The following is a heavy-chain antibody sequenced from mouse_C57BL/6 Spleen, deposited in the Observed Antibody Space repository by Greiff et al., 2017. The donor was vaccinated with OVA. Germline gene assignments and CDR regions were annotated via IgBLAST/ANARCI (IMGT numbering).Heavy chain of an antibody. J-gene: IGHJ3*01. Sequence: EVKLVESGGGLVKPGGSLKLSCAASGFTFSSYAMSWVRQTPEKRLEWVATISDGGSYTYYPDNVKGRFTISRDNAKNNLYLQMSHLKSEDTAMYYCAREGAYGDEGRFAYWGQGTLVTVSA. CDR2: ISDGGSYT. CDR3: AREGAYGDEGRFAY. D-gene: IGHD1-1*01. CDR1: GFTFSSYA. V-gene: IGHV5-4*01.